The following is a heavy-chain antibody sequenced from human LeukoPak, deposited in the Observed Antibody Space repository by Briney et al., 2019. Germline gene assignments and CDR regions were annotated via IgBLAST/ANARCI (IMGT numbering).Heavy chain of an antibody. CDR1: GGSISSYY. CDR3: ASHGTAAAGFAEYFQH. J-gene: IGHJ1*01. V-gene: IGHV4-59*01. CDR2: IYYSGST. D-gene: IGHD6-13*01. Sequence: PSETLSLTCTVSGGSISSYYWSWIRQPPGKGLEWIGYIYYSGSTNYNPSLKSRVTISVDTSKNQFSLKLSSVTAADTAVYYCASHGTAAAGFAEYFQHWGQGTLVTVSS.